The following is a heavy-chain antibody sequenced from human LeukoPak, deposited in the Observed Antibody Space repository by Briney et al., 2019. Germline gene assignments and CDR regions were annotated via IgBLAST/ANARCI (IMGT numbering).Heavy chain of an antibody. CDR3: ATYGVYCSGGNCYPRGGYYYYGMDV. J-gene: IGHJ6*04. CDR2: INPSGGST. V-gene: IGHV1-46*01. D-gene: IGHD2-15*01. Sequence: ASVKVSCKASGYTFTSYYMHWVRQAPGQGLEWMGIINPSGGSTSYAQKFQGRVTMTRDTSTSTVYMELSSLRSEDTAVYYCATYGVYCSGGNCYPRGGYYYYGMDVWGKGTTVTVSS. CDR1: GYTFTSYY.